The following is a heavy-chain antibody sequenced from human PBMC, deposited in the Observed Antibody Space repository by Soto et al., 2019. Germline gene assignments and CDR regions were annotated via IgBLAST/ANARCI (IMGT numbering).Heavy chain of an antibody. CDR2: VIPMHGSE. CDR1: GGSFNGYF. D-gene: IGHD1-20*01. V-gene: IGHV1-69*08. Sequence: VQLVQSGAEMKKPGSSVRVSCKASGGSFNGYFITWVRQAPGQGLEWVGRVIPMHGSESHARKFGDRITLTGDTLANSAFLGQRSLQAAATPFYYCATGITTSGYRREMEVWGKGTEVTVSS. J-gene: IGHJ6*04. CDR3: ATGITTSGYRREMEV.